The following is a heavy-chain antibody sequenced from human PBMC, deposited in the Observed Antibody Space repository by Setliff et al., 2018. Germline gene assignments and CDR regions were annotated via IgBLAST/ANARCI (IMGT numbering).Heavy chain of an antibody. V-gene: IGHV1-8*02. CDR1: GYAFAAYG. CDR3: ARTGYRLAHWFDP. J-gene: IGHJ5*02. CDR2: MNPNSGNT. Sequence: ASVKVSCKASGYAFAAYGIHWVRQATGQGLEWMGWMNPNSGNTGYAQKFQGRVTMTRDTSISTAYMELSRLRSDDTAVYSCARTGYRLAHWFDPWGQGTLVPVLL. D-gene: IGHD6-13*01.